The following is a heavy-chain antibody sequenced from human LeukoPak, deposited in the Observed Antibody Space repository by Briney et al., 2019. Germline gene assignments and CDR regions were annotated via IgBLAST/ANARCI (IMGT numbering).Heavy chain of an antibody. J-gene: IGHJ4*02. D-gene: IGHD6-19*01. V-gene: IGHV4-34*01. CDR3: ARDLTGSGFDY. Sequence: SETLSLTCAVYGGSFSGYYWSWIRQPPGKGLEWIGEINHSGSTNYNPSLKSRVTISVDTSKNQFSLKLSSVTAADTAVYYCARDLTGSGFDYWGQGTLVTVSS. CDR2: INHSGST. CDR1: GGSFSGYY.